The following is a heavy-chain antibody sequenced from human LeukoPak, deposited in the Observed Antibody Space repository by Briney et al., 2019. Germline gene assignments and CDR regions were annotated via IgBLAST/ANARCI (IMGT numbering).Heavy chain of an antibody. J-gene: IGHJ4*02. D-gene: IGHD3-22*01. CDR3: ARDSGYDSSGFDY. V-gene: IGHV4-59*01. CDR1: GGSFSGYY. CDR2: IYYSGST. Sequence: SETLSLTCAVYGGSFSGYYWSWIRQPPGKGLEWIGYIYYSGSTNYNPSLKSRVTISVDTSKNQFSLKLSSVTAADTAVYYCARDSGYDSSGFDYWGQGTLVTVSS.